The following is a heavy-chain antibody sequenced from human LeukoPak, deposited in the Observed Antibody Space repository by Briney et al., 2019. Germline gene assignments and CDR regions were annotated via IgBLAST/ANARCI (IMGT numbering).Heavy chain of an antibody. J-gene: IGHJ5*02. D-gene: IGHD2-2*01. CDR1: GYTFTGYY. Sequence: ASVKVSCKASGYTFTGYYMHRVRQAPGQGLEGMGWINPNSGGTNYAQKFQGRVTMTRDTSISTAYMELSRLRSDDTAVYYCARVRKVVPAAWSWFDPWGQGTLVTVSS. V-gene: IGHV1-2*02. CDR2: INPNSGGT. CDR3: ARVRKVVPAAWSWFDP.